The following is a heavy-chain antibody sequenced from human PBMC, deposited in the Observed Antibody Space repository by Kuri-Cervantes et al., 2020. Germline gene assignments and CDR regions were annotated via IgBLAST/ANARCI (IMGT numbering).Heavy chain of an antibody. CDR3: ARDKRTRGTFDI. V-gene: IGHV3-21*01. CDR1: GFSFSSYG. J-gene: IGHJ3*02. D-gene: IGHD3-16*01. Sequence: GESLKISCAASGFSFSSYGMSWVRQAPGKGLEWVSSIISSSDYRYNADSVKGRFTISRDNAKNSLFLQMNRLRVEDTAVYFCARDKRTRGTFDIWGQGTMVTVSS. CDR2: IISSSDYR.